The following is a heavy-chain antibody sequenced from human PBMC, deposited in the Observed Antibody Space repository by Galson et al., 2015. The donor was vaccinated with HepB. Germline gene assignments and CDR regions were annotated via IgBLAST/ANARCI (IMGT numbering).Heavy chain of an antibody. J-gene: IGHJ4*02. V-gene: IGHV3-23*01. CDR3: AKPGTETSDYFDS. D-gene: IGHD1-1*01. CDR2: ISGSGGST. CDR1: GFTFSSYA. Sequence: SLRLSCAASGFTFSSYAMSWVRQAPGKGLEWVSTISGSGGSTNYADSVKGRFSISRDNSKNTLYLQMNSLRAGDTAIYYCAKPGTETSDYFDSWGQGTLVTVSS.